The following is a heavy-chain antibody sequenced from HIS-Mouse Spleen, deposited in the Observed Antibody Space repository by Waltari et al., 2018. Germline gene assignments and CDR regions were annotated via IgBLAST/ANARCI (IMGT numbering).Heavy chain of an antibody. V-gene: IGHV4-39*07. CDR1: GGSISSRSYY. Sequence: QLQLQESGPGLVKPSETLSLTCTVSGGSISSRSYYCGWIRQPPGTGLEWIGSIYYSGRTYYNPSLKRRVTISVDTSKNQFALKRSSGTAADTAVYYCAREIPYSSSWYDWYFDLWGRGTLVTVSS. CDR2: IYYSGRT. CDR3: AREIPYSSSWYDWYFDL. J-gene: IGHJ2*01. D-gene: IGHD6-13*01.